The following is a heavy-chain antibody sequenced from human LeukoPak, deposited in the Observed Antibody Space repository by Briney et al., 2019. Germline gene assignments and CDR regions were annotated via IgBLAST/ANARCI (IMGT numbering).Heavy chain of an antibody. CDR2: IYYSGST. J-gene: IGHJ4*02. CDR1: GGSVSSGSYY. Sequence: SETLSLTCTVPGGSVSSGSYYWSWIRQPPGKGLEWIGYIYYSGSTNYNPSLKSRVTISVDTSKNQFSLKLSSVTAADTAVYHCARRGILEMATTLDYWGQGTLVTVSS. D-gene: IGHD5-24*01. CDR3: ARRGILEMATTLDY. V-gene: IGHV4-61*01.